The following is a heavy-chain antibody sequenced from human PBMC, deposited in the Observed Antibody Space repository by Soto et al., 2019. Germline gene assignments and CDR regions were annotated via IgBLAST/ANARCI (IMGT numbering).Heavy chain of an antibody. J-gene: IGHJ4*02. D-gene: IGHD3-10*01. CDR1: GFPFTHYA. CDR3: AKEEAVRGASFDS. CDR2: ISATDYST. Sequence: VPLLESGGGLVQPGGSLRLSCTASGFPFTHYAMSWVRRAPGKGLEWVSAISATDYSTYYADSVKGRFTISRDNAKNTLYLQMNSLRAEDTAVYYCAKEEAVRGASFDSWGQGTLVTVSS. V-gene: IGHV3-23*01.